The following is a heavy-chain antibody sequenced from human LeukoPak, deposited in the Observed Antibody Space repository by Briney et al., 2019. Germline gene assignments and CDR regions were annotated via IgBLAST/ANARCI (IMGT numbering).Heavy chain of an antibody. J-gene: IGHJ4*02. CDR2: IYWDDDK. V-gene: IGHV2-5*02. D-gene: IGHD5-18*01. CDR1: GVSLSTSGVG. Sequence: SGPTLVNPTQTLTLTCTLFGVSLSTSGVGLGWIRQPPGKALEWLALIYWDDDKRYSPSLKSRLTITKDTSKNQVVLAMTNMDPVDTATYYCAHSGYTYGFDYWGQGTRVTVSS. CDR3: AHSGYTYGFDY.